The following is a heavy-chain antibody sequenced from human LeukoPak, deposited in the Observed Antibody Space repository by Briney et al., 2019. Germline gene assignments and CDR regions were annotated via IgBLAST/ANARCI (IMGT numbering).Heavy chain of an antibody. V-gene: IGHV1-8*01. J-gene: IGHJ4*02. CDR1: GYTFTSYD. CDR3: ARSPVGVRKKHDF. CDR2: MNPTSGHT. D-gene: IGHD3-10*01. Sequence: ASAKVSCKASGYTFTSYDISWVRHATGQGLEWMGWMNPTSGHTGYAQNFQGRVTMTRDTSISTAYMELNSLTSEDTAVYYCARSPVGVRKKHDFWGQGTLVIVSS.